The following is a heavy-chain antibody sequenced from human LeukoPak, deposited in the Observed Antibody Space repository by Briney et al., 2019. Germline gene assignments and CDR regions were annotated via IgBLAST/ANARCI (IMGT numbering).Heavy chain of an antibody. CDR2: IYTSGST. Sequence: SDTLSLTCTVSGGSISSGGYYWSWMRQPAGKGLEWIGRIYTSGSTSYNPSLKSRVTMSVDTSKNQFSLKLSSVTAADTAVYYCAREEVGATIGWFDPWGQGTLVTVSS. CDR1: GGSISSGGYY. CDR3: AREEVGATIGWFDP. J-gene: IGHJ5*02. D-gene: IGHD1-26*01. V-gene: IGHV4-61*02.